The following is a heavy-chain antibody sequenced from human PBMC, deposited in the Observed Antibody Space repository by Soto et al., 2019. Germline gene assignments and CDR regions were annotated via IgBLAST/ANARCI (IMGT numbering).Heavy chain of an antibody. CDR2: ISYDGSNK. CDR3: AKNDGYSYGYIPDY. V-gene: IGHV3-30*18. D-gene: IGHD5-18*01. Sequence: QVQLVESGGGVVQPGRSLRLSCAASGFTFSSYGMHWVRQAPGKGLEWVAVISYDGSNKYYADSVKGRFTISRDNSKNTLYLQMNSLRAEGTAVYYCAKNDGYSYGYIPDYWGQGTLVTVSS. CDR1: GFTFSSYG. J-gene: IGHJ4*02.